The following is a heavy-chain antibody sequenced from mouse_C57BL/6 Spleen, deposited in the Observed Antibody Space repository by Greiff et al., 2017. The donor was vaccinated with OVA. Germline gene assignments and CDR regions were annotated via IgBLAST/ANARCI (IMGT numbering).Heavy chain of an antibody. CDR2: ISYDGSN. CDR3: ARDGANWDEGFDY. J-gene: IGHJ2*01. CDR1: GYSITSGYY. V-gene: IGHV3-6*01. Sequence: DVKLQESGPGLVKPSQSLSLTCSVTGYSITSGYYWNWIRQFPGNKLEWMGYISYDGSNNYNPSLKNRISITRDTSKNQFFLKLNSVTTEDTATYYCARDGANWDEGFDYWGQGTTLTVSS. D-gene: IGHD4-1*02.